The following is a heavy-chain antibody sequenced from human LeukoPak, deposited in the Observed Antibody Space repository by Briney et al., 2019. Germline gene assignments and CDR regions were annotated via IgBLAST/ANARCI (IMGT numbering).Heavy chain of an antibody. CDR3: AKDQVAVAGSKYSFDP. Sequence: GGSLRLSCAASGFTFSSYAMSWVRQAPGKGLEWVSAISGSGGSTYYADSVKGRFTISRDNSKNTLYLQMNSLRAEDTAVYYCAKDQVAVAGSKYSFDPWGQGTLVTVSS. CDR1: GFTFSSYA. V-gene: IGHV3-23*01. J-gene: IGHJ5*02. D-gene: IGHD6-19*01. CDR2: ISGSGGST.